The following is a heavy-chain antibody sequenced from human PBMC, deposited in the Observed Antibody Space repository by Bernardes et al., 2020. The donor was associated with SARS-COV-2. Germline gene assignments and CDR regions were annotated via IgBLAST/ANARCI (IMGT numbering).Heavy chain of an antibody. V-gene: IGHV3-30*04. CDR3: AREWEDYTSSLFDY. CDR2: ISYDGTTK. D-gene: IGHD1-26*01. CDR1: GFTFSTFA. Sequence: SLRLSCAASGFTFSTFAMHWVRQAPGKGLEWVAIISYDGTTKYNPDSVKGRFTISRDNSKNTLLLQMNSLTTEDTAVYYCAREWEDYTSSLFDYWGQGTLVTVSS. J-gene: IGHJ4*02.